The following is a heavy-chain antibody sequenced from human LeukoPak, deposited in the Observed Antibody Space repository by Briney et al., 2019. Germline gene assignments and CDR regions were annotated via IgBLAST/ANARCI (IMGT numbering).Heavy chain of an antibody. CDR1: SYTFNNYG. CDR3: ARQSFFTDVRGDDVVDI. CDR2: ISAYNGNT. J-gene: IGHJ3*02. D-gene: IGHD3-10*02. V-gene: IGHV1-18*01. Sequence: ASVKVSCKASSYTFNNYGISWVRQAPGQGLEWMGWISAYNGNTKYVQKLQGRVTMTTDTSTTTAYMDLRCLTSDDTAVYYWARQSFFTDVRGDDVVDIWGQGPMVTVSS.